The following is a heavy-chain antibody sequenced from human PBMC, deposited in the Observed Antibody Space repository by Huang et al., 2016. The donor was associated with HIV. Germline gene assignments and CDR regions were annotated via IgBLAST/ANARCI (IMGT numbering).Heavy chain of an antibody. Sequence: QVQLVESGGGVAQPGRSLRLSCAASGFPFRGHAMHWVRQGAGKGLEWVSVIAYDGSNKHYADSVKGRFTSSRDNSKNTLYLQMNSLRAEDTAVYYCARDGLVSNYYYDSSGYYLGDAFDIWGQGTMVTVSS. D-gene: IGHD3-22*01. CDR2: IAYDGSNK. CDR1: GFPFRGHA. CDR3: ARDGLVSNYYYDSSGYYLGDAFDI. V-gene: IGHV3-30-3*01. J-gene: IGHJ3*02.